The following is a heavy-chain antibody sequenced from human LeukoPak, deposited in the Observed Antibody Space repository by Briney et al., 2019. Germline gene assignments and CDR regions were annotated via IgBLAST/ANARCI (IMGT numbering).Heavy chain of an antibody. Sequence: SETLSLTCTVSGGSISSSSYYWGWIRQPPGKGLEWIGSIYYSGSTYYNPSLKSRVTISVDTSKNQFSLKLSSVTAADTAVYYCARDRHSGSWYYFDYWGQGTLVTVSS. CDR2: IYYSGST. V-gene: IGHV4-39*02. D-gene: IGHD6-13*01. J-gene: IGHJ4*02. CDR3: ARDRHSGSWYYFDY. CDR1: GGSISSSSYY.